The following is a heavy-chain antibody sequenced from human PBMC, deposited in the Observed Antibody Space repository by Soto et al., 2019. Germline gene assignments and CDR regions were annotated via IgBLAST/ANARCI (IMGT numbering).Heavy chain of an antibody. CDR2: VYDSVNYDSGRT. D-gene: IGHD3-22*01. CDR1: GDSVRSRNYY. CDR3: ARVGPNYYDSSGYDAFDI. J-gene: IGHJ3*02. V-gene: IGHV4-61*01. Sequence: PSETLSLTCTVSGDSVRSRNYYWSWIRQAPGTGLEWIGYVYDSVNYDSGRTNYNPSLKSRVTISVDTSKNQFSLKLSSVTAADTAVYYCARVGPNYYDSSGYDAFDIWGQGTMVTVSS.